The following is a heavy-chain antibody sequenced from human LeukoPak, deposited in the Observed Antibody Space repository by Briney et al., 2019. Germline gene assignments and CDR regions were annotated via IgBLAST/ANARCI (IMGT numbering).Heavy chain of an antibody. CDR2: MNPNSGNT. CDR1: GYXFTXYD. J-gene: IGHJ4*02. Sequence: VSCXXXGYXFTXYDINWVRQATGQGLEWMGWMNPNSGNTGYAQKFQGRVTMTRNTSISTAYMELSSLRSEDTAVYYCARRGDFGVVTIWGQGTLVTVSS. CDR3: ARRGDFGVVTI. V-gene: IGHV1-8*01. D-gene: IGHD3-3*01.